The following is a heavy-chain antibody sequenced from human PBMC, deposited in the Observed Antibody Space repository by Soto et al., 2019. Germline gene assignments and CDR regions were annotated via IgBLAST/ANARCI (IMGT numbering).Heavy chain of an antibody. CDR2: IYYSGTT. CDR1: GGSISSAGYY. J-gene: IGHJ6*02. D-gene: IGHD2-15*01. V-gene: IGHV4-39*01. CDR3: ARSYWDPDLAYCRGGRCYSPHRYYVDV. Sequence: QVQLQESGPGLVKPSETLSLTCTVSGGSISSAGYYWAWVRQPPGKGLEWIGGIYYSGTTYYNPSPGSRVTPSVDTSCKRFSLNRNSVTAAATAFYFCARSYWDPDLAYCRGGRCYSPHRYYVDVWGQGTTVTVSS.